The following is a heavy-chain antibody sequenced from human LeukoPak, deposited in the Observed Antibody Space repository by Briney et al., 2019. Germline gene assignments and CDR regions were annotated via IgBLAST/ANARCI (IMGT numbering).Heavy chain of an antibody. CDR3: ARAVAGTSY. J-gene: IGHJ4*02. D-gene: IGHD6-19*01. Sequence: SETLSLTCTVSGGPFSGYYWSWIRQPPGKGLEWIGEINHSGSTNYNPSLKSRVTISVDTSKNQFSLKLSSVTAADTAVYYCARAVAGTSYWGQGTLVTVSS. CDR1: GGPFSGYY. CDR2: INHSGST. V-gene: IGHV4-34*01.